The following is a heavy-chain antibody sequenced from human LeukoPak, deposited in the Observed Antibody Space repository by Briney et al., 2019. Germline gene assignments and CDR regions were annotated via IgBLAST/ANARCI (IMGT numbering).Heavy chain of an antibody. D-gene: IGHD3-9*01. CDR1: GFTFSSYS. Sequence: GGSLRLSCAASGFTFSSYSMNWVRQAPGKGPEWVSSISSSSSYIYYADSVKGRFTISRDTAKNSLYLQMNSLRAEDTAVYYCARATIFGWFDRWGQGTLATVSS. CDR2: ISSSSSYI. V-gene: IGHV3-21*01. CDR3: ARATIFGWFDR. J-gene: IGHJ5*02.